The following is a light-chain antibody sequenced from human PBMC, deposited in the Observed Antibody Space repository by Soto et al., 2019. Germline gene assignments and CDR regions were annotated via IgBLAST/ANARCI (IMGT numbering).Light chain of an antibody. CDR1: SSNIGSNY. CDR2: SNN. Sequence: QSVLTQPPSASGTPGQRVAISCSGSSSNIGSNYVYWYQQFPGTAPKLLIYSNNQRPSGVPDRFSGSKSGTSASLAISGLRSEDEADYYCATWDDSLSGPVFGGGTKLTVL. V-gene: IGLV1-47*02. CDR3: ATWDDSLSGPV. J-gene: IGLJ3*02.